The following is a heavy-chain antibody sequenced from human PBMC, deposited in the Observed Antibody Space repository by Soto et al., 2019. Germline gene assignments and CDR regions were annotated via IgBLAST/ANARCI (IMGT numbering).Heavy chain of an antibody. V-gene: IGHV3-11*01. CDR1: GFSFSLRY. CDR2: ISPGGDNI. CDR3: VTETQWYFDD. D-gene: IGHD2-8*01. J-gene: IGHJ4*02. Sequence: QVQLVESGGGLVNPGGSLRLSCAASGFSFSLRYMSWIRQAPGRGLEWVSYISPGGDNIHYADFVKGRFTISRYNPKDSLYLQMNSLRVEDTAVYYCVTETQWYFDDWGQGTLVTVSS.